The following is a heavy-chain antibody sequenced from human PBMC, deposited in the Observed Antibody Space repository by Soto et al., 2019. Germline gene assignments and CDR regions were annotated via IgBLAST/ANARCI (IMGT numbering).Heavy chain of an antibody. J-gene: IGHJ4*02. CDR1: GYTFTGYY. CDR2: ISPNSGGT. Sequence: QVQLVQSGAEVKKSGASVKVSCKASGYTFTGYYIHWVRQAPGQGPEWMGEISPNSGGTTYAQRFQGRVTMTRDTSITTVYMELSNLSPDATAVYYCGKGRSGDFVVFYWGQGTLVTVYS. V-gene: IGHV1-2*02. CDR3: GKGRSGDFVVFY. D-gene: IGHD1-26*01.